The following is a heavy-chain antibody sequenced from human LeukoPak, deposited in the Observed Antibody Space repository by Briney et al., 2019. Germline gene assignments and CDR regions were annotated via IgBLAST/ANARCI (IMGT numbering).Heavy chain of an antibody. CDR2: IYYSGST. J-gene: IGHJ3*02. V-gene: IGHV4-31*03. D-gene: IGHD6-13*01. Sequence: SETLSLTCTVSGGSISSGGYYWSWIRQHPGKGLEWIGYIYYSGSTYYNPSLKSRVTISVDTSKNQFSLKLSSVTAADTAVYYCARVLSIAAAGPDAFDIWGQGTMVTVSS. CDR3: ARVLSIAAAGPDAFDI. CDR1: GGSISSGGYY.